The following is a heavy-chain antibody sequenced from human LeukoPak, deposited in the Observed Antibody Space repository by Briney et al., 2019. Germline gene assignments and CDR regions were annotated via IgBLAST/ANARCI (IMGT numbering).Heavy chain of an antibody. CDR3: ARGVDSAIDW. CDR2: INGDGRDK. J-gene: IGHJ4*02. D-gene: IGHD3-9*01. Sequence: PGGSLRLSCAASGFTFSCYWMNWVRQAPGKGLEWVANINGDGRDKYYVGSVRGRFTISRDNADNALYLQMNSLRGDDTALYYCARGVDSAIDWWGQGTLVTVSS. CDR1: GFTFSCYW. V-gene: IGHV3-7*01.